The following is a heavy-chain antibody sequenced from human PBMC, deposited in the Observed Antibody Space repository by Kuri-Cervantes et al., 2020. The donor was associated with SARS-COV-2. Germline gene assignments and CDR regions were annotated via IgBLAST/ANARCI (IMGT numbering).Heavy chain of an antibody. J-gene: IGHJ4*02. Sequence: SETLSLTCTVSGGSISSYYWSWIRQPPGKGLEWIGYIYYSGSTNYNPSLKSRVTISVDTSKNQFSLKLSSVTAADTAVYYCARDPLDYWGQGTRVTCAS. CDR1: GGSISSYY. V-gene: IGHV4-59*12. CDR3: ARDPLDY. CDR2: IYYSGST.